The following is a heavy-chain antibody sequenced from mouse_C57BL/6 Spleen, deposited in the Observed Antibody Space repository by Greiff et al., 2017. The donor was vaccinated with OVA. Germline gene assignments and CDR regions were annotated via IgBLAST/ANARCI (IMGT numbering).Heavy chain of an antibody. CDR2: ISNGGGST. CDR3: ARRGYDYDFDY. J-gene: IGHJ2*01. D-gene: IGHD2-4*01. V-gene: IGHV5-12*01. CDR1: GFTFSDYY. Sequence: EVQVVESGGGLVQPGGSLKLSCAASGFTFSDYYMYWVRQTPEKRLEWVAYISNGGGSTYYPDTVKGRFTISRDNAKNTLYLQMSRLKSEDTAMYYCARRGYDYDFDYWGQGTTLTVSS.